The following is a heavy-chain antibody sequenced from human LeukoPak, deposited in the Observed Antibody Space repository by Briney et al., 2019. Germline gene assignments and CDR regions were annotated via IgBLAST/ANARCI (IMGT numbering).Heavy chain of an antibody. Sequence: GGSLRLSCTASGFTFGNYALSWFRQAPGKGLEWVAFIRSKTYRGTIEYAASVKGRFTISRDDSKSIAYLQMNSLKTEDTAVYYCARANSFDSSGYYFDYWGQGTLVTVSS. CDR1: GFTFGNYA. J-gene: IGHJ4*02. V-gene: IGHV3-49*03. D-gene: IGHD3-22*01. CDR2: IRSKTYRGTI. CDR3: ARANSFDSSGYYFDY.